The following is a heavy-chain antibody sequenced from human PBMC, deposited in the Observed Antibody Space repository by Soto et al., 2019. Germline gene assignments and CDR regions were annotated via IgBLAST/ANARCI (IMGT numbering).Heavy chain of an antibody. CDR1: GFTFSTYW. CDR2: INQDGSEK. Sequence: EVQLMESGGGLVQPGGSLRLSCAASGFTFSTYWMDWVRQTPGKGLEWVANINQDGSEKNYVDSVKGRFTIYRDNAKNSRYMQMSSLTAEDSALYYCSRSLNSWGQGTLVTVSS. J-gene: IGHJ4*02. CDR3: SRSLNS. V-gene: IGHV3-7*01.